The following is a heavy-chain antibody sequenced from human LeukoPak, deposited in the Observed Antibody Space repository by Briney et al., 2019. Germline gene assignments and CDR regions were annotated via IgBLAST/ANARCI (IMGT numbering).Heavy chain of an antibody. D-gene: IGHD2-2*01. CDR2: ISGSGGST. Sequence: GGSLRLSCAVSGFTFSSYAMSWVRQAPGKGLEWVSAISGSGGSTYYADSVKGRFTISRDNSKNTLYLQMNSLRAEDTAVYYCAKLESSASCMDVWGKGTTVTVSS. CDR1: GFTFSSYA. CDR3: AKLESSASCMDV. J-gene: IGHJ6*03. V-gene: IGHV3-23*01.